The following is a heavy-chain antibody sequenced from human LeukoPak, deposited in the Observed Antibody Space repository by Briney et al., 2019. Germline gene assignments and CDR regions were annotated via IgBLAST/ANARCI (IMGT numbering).Heavy chain of an antibody. Sequence: GGSLRLSCAASGFTFSSYSMNWVRQAPGKGLEWVSFISSSRSYIYYADSVKGRFTISRDNAKNSLYLQMNSLRAEDTAVYYCAKRIQSAMAMGYWGQGTLVTVSS. CDR2: ISSSRSYI. CDR1: GFTFSSYS. D-gene: IGHD5-18*01. J-gene: IGHJ4*02. CDR3: AKRIQSAMAMGY. V-gene: IGHV3-21*01.